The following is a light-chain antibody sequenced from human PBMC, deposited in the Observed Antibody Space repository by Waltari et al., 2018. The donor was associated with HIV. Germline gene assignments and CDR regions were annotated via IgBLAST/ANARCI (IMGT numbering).Light chain of an antibody. J-gene: IGKJ5*01. Sequence: DIQMTQSPTSLSARIGDQITITCRASQTIDTYLNWYQFRPGQVPKLLVYLTSTVHTAVPPRFSGRGSGTFFSLTISDVQPEDMATYFCQQTYSPPRTFGLGTRLE. V-gene: IGKV1-39*01. CDR2: LTS. CDR1: QTIDTY. CDR3: QQTYSPPRT.